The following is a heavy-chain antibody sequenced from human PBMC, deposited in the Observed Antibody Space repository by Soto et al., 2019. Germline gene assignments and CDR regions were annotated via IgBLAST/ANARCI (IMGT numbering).Heavy chain of an antibody. V-gene: IGHV1-3*01. Sequence: QVQLVQSGAEVKKPGASVKVSCKASGYTFTSYAMHWVRQAPGQRLEWMGWINAGNGNTKYSQKFQGRVTITRDTSASTAYMELSSLRSEDTAVYYCARKSYYYDSSGYAYYFDYWGQGTLVTVSS. CDR3: ARKSYYYDSSGYAYYFDY. CDR1: GYTFTSYA. J-gene: IGHJ4*02. CDR2: INAGNGNT. D-gene: IGHD3-22*01.